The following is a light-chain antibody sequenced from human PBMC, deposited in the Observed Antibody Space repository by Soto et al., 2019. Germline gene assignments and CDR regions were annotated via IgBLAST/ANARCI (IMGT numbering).Light chain of an antibody. CDR1: NIGSKN. Sequence: SYELTQPLSVSVVLGQTASITCGGDNIGSKNVHWYQQKPGQAPVLVIYRDTNRPSGIPERFSGSNSGHTATLTISRAQAGDEADYYCQVWDRSSYVFGTGTKLTVL. CDR3: QVWDRSSYV. CDR2: RDT. J-gene: IGLJ1*01. V-gene: IGLV3-9*01.